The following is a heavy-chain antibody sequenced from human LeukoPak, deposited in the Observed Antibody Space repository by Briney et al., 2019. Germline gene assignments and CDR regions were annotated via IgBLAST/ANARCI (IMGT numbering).Heavy chain of an antibody. Sequence: GGSLRLSCAASGFTFISYAMRWVRQAPSKGLEWVAVISYDGSNKYYADSVKGRFTISRDNSKNTLYLQMNSLRAEDTAVYYCARSGSGSYYKYWGQGTLVTVSS. CDR2: ISYDGSNK. V-gene: IGHV3-30-3*01. CDR3: ARSGSGSYYKY. D-gene: IGHD3-10*01. J-gene: IGHJ4*02. CDR1: GFTFISYA.